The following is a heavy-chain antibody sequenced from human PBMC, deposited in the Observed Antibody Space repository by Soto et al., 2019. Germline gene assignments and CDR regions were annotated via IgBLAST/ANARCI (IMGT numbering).Heavy chain of an antibody. V-gene: IGHV3-30-3*01. D-gene: IGHD2-21*01. CDR1: GFTFSSYA. J-gene: IGHJ5*02. Sequence: GGSLRLSCAASGFTFSSYAMHWVRQAPGKGLEWVAVISYDGSNKYYADSVKGRFTISRDNSKNTLYLQMNSLRAEDTAVYYCARTSFAYCAGTENYDHSGQAILLTGSS. CDR2: ISYDGSNK. CDR3: ARTSFAYCAGTENYDH.